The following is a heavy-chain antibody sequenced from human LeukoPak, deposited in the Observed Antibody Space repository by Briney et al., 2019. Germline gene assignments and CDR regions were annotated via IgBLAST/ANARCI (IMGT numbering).Heavy chain of an antibody. V-gene: IGHV4-34*01. D-gene: IGHD3-10*01. CDR2: INHSGST. CDR1: GGSFSGYY. CDR3: ARGPPPRITMVRGISWSDP. J-gene: IGHJ5*02. Sequence: PSETLSLTCAVYGGSFSGYYWSWIRQPPGKGLEWIGEINHSGSTNYNPSLKSRVTISVDTSKNQFSLKLSSVTAADTAVYYCARGPPPRITMVRGISWSDPWGQGTLVTVSS.